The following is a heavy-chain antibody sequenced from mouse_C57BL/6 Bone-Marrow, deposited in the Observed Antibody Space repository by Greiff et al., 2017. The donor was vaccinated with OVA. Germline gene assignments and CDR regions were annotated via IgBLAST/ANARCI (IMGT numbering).Heavy chain of an antibody. J-gene: IGHJ4*01. Sequence: QVQLQQSGAELARPGASVKLSCKASGYTFTSYGISWVKQRTGQGLEWIGEIYPRSGNTYYNEKVKGKATLTADKSSSTAYMELRSLTSEDSAVYFCARWAYYTGYAMDYWGQGTSVTVSS. CDR3: ARWAYYTGYAMDY. D-gene: IGHD2-12*01. CDR1: GYTFTSYG. CDR2: IYPRSGNT. V-gene: IGHV1-81*01.